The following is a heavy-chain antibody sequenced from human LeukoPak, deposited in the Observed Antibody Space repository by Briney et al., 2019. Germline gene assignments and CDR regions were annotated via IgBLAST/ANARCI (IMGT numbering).Heavy chain of an antibody. V-gene: IGHV4-59*01. J-gene: IGHJ4*02. Sequence: NSSETLSLTCTVSGGSISSYYWSWIRQPPGKGLEWIGYIYYSGSTNYNPSLKSRVTISVDTSKNQFSLELSSVTAADTAVYYCARSYYYGSGSYCFDYWGQGTLVTVSS. CDR2: IYYSGST. D-gene: IGHD3-10*01. CDR1: GGSISSYY. CDR3: ARSYYYGSGSYCFDY.